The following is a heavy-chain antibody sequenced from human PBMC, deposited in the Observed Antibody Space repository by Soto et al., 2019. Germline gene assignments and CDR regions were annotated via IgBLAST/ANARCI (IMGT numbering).Heavy chain of an antibody. D-gene: IGHD3-9*01. CDR1: GFTFTSYG. CDR3: ARDVGLDSDDFFAY. J-gene: IGHJ4*02. Sequence: GGSLRLSCTASGFTFTSYGMGWVRQAPGKGLQWVSTIRGDGGQTHYTDSVKGRFSISRDNSKNTVYLQMDSLRAEDTAMYFCARDVGLDSDDFFAYWGQGTQVTVYS. V-gene: IGHV3-23*01. CDR2: IRGDGGQT.